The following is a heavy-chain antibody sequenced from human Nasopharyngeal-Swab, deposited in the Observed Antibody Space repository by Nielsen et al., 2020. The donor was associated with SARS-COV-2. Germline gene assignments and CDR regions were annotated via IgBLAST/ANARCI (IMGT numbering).Heavy chain of an antibody. CDR2: ISAYNGNT. Sequence: ASVKVSCKASGYTFTSYYMHWVRQAPGQGLEWMGWISAYNGNTNYAQKLQGRVTMTTDTSTSTAYMELRSLRSDDTAVYYCARALPYYDILTGPDYWGQGTLVTVSS. V-gene: IGHV1-18*04. J-gene: IGHJ4*02. CDR1: GYTFTSYY. CDR3: ARALPYYDILTGPDY. D-gene: IGHD3-9*01.